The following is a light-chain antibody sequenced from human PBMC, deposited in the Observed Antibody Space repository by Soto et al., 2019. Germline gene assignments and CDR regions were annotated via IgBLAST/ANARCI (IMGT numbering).Light chain of an antibody. CDR2: DAS. Sequence: EIVLTQSPATLSLSPGERATLSCRASQSVSSYLAWYQQKPGQAPRLLIYDASNRATGIPARFSGSGTGTNFTFTISSLEPEDCAVYYCQQRSNWITFGQGTRLEI. J-gene: IGKJ5*01. CDR1: QSVSSY. V-gene: IGKV3-11*01. CDR3: QQRSNWIT.